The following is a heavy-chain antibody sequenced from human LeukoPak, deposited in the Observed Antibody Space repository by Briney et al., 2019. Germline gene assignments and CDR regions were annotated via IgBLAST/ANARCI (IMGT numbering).Heavy chain of an antibody. CDR3: ARAFHYGXYLDY. CDR1: GDSISSGTYS. CDR2: FFNNGST. Sequence: SETLSLTCAVSGDSISSGTYSWNWNRQPAGKGLEGIGRFFNNGSTNYNPSLKSRVTISADASRNQFSLILTSVTAADAALYYCARAFHYGXYLDY. D-gene: IGHD3-16*01. V-gene: IGHV4-61*02. J-gene: IGHJ4*01.